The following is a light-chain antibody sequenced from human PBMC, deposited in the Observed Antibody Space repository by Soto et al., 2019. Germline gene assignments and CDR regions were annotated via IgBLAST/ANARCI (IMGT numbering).Light chain of an antibody. CDR2: GAS. CDR1: QSVDNNY. J-gene: IGKJ5*01. V-gene: IGKV3-20*01. Sequence: EIVLTQSPGTLSLSPGEEATLSCRASQSVDNNYLAWYQQKPGQTPRLILYGASGRADGIPHRFSGSGFGTDFTLAISEVEPEDFAVYYCQQYGTPRSVTFGQGTRLDI. CDR3: QQYGTPRSVT.